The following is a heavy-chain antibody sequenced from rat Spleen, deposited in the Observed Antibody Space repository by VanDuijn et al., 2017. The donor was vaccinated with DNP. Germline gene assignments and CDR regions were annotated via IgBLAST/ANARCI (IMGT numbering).Heavy chain of an antibody. J-gene: IGHJ4*01. CDR3: TRGRDYGSTGGMDA. V-gene: IGHV2-63*01. D-gene: IGHD1-1*01. Sequence: QVQLKESGPGLVQPSQTLSLTCTVSGFSLTSYSVSWVRQPSGKGPEWMGRMWYDGDTAYNSARKSRLSISRDTSKNQVFLKMNSLQTDDTGTYYCTRGRDYGSTGGMDAWGQGASVTVSS. CDR1: GFSLTSYS. CDR2: MWYDGDT.